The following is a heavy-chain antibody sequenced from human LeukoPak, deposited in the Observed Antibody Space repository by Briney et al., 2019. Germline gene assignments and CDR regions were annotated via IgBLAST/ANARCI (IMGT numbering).Heavy chain of an antibody. J-gene: IGHJ4*02. D-gene: IGHD3-22*01. CDR3: VRDHYDSGGHYWEYYFNY. V-gene: IGHV3-11*01. CDR1: GFNLNDYY. CDR2: ISSSGYTT. Sequence: GGSLRLSCAVSGFNLNDYYMSWLRQAPGKGLEWVSYISSSGYTTYYADSVKGRFTISRDNAKSSLYLQMNNLRAEDTAVYYCVRDHYDSGGHYWEYYFNYWGQGTLVTVSS.